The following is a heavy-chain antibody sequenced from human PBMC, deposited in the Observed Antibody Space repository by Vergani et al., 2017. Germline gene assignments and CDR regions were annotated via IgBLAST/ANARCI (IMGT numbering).Heavy chain of an antibody. D-gene: IGHD1-26*01. V-gene: IGHV3-30-3*01. CDR3: ASESRAGGRDY. J-gene: IGHJ4*02. CDR2: ISYDGSNK. Sequence: QVQLVESGGGVVQPGRSLRLSCAASGFTFSSYAMHWVRQAPGKGLEWVAVISYDGSNKYYADSVKGRFTISRDNSKNTLYLQMNSLRAEDTAVYYCASESRAGGRDYWGQGTLVTVSS. CDR1: GFTFSSYA.